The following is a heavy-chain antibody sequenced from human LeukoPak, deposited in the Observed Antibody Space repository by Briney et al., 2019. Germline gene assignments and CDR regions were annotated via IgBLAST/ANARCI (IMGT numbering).Heavy chain of an antibody. CDR3: ARGNYYYDSSGSDKLDY. Sequence: KSGGSLRLSCAASGFTFSDYYMSWIRQAPGKGLEWVSYISSSSYTNYADSVKGRFTISRDNAKNSLYLQMNSLRAEDTAVYYCARGNYYYDSSGSDKLDYWGQGTLVTVSS. CDR2: ISSSSYT. CDR1: GFTFSDYY. D-gene: IGHD3-22*01. V-gene: IGHV3-11*05. J-gene: IGHJ4*02.